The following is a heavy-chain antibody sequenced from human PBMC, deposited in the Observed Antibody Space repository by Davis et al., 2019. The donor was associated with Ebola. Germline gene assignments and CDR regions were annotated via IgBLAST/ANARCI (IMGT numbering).Heavy chain of an antibody. D-gene: IGHD2-15*01. V-gene: IGHV4-34*01. CDR2: INHSGRT. CDR3: ARGGGYGGYGMDV. J-gene: IGHJ6*02. CDR1: GVTFSGYY. Sequence: MPSETLSLTCAVYGVTFSGYYWNWIRQPPGKGLEWIADINHSGRTNYNPSLKSRVTMSVDTSKNQFSLRVRSVTAADKAVDYCARGGGYGGYGMDVWGQGTTVTVSS.